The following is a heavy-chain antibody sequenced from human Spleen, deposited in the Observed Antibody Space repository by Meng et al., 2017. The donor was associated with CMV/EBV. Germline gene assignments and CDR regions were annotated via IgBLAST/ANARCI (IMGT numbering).Heavy chain of an antibody. CDR2: MNPNSGNT. CDR1: GYTFTSYD. V-gene: IGHV1-8*01. CDR3: ARQGAGSNNIHNYYGLDV. D-gene: IGHD4-11*01. Sequence: ASVKVSCKASGYTFTSYDINWVRQATGQGLEWMGWMNPNSGNTGYAQKFQGRVTMTRNTSISTAYMELSSLRSEDTAVYYCARQGAGSNNIHNYYGLDVWGQGTTVTVSS. J-gene: IGHJ6*02.